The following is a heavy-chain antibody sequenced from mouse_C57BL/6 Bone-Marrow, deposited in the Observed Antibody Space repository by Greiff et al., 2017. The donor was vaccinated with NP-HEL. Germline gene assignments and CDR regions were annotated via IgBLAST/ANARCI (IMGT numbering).Heavy chain of an antibody. CDR1: GFSLTSYG. J-gene: IGHJ3*01. CDR3: AKHLAY. Sequence: VKLMESGPGLVAPSQSLSITCTVSGFSLTSYGVDWVRQPPGTGLEWLGVIWGGGSTNYNSALMSRLSISKDNSKSQVFLKMNSLPTDDTAMYYCAKHLAYWGQGTLVTVSA. V-gene: IGHV2-9*01. CDR2: IWGGGST.